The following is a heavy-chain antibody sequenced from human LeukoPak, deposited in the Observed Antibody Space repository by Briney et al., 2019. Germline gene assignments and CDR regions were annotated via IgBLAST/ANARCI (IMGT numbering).Heavy chain of an antibody. D-gene: IGHD2-15*01. Sequence: PSQTLSLTCSVSDGSISSGGFYWTWIRQPPGKGLVWIGYSDHSGNTYYNPSLESRLTISVDKSKNQFSLKLSSVTAADTAVYYCASSPVVAAPDGVDYWGQGTLVTVSS. CDR2: SDHSGNT. CDR3: ASSPVVAAPDGVDY. J-gene: IGHJ4*02. CDR1: DGSISSGGFY. V-gene: IGHV4-30-2*01.